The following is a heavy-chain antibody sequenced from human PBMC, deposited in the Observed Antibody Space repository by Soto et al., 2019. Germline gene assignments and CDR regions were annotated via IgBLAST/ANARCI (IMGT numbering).Heavy chain of an antibody. V-gene: IGHV4-31*02. D-gene: IGHD2-2*01. J-gene: IGHJ4*02. Sequence: QVQLQESGPGLLKPSQTLSLTCTVSGDSISSGGYYWSWIRQHPGKGLEWIGYIYHSGSTYYNPSLESRVTISVDMSKNQFSLKLSSVTAADTAVYYCAREYCSSTRCYPYFDYWGQGSLVTVSS. CDR2: IYHSGST. CDR3: AREYCSSTRCYPYFDY. CDR1: GDSISSGGYY.